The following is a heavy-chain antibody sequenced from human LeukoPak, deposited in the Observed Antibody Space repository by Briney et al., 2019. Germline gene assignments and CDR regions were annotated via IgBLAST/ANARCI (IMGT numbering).Heavy chain of an antibody. CDR2: IYPGDSDT. D-gene: IGHD6-13*01. CDR3: ARPQYTTTWSRGWLDP. J-gene: IGHJ5*02. Sequence: GESLKISCKGSGYNFTNYWIAWVRQMPGKGLEWMGIIYPGDSDTRYSPSFQGQVTISADKSVSTAYLQWSSLKASDAAIYYCARPQYTTTWSRGWLDPWGQGTLVTVSS. V-gene: IGHV5-51*01. CDR1: GYNFTNYW.